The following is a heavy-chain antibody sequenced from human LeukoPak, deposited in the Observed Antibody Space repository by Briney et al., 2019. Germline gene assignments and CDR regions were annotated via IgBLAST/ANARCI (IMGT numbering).Heavy chain of an antibody. Sequence: SETLSLTCTVSGGSISSYYWSWIRQPPGKGLEWIGYIYYSGSTNYNPSLKSRVTISVDTSKNQFSLKLSSVTAADTAVYYCARGKVLLWFGEYPTFDYWGQGTLVTVSS. V-gene: IGHV4-59*08. CDR3: ARGKVLLWFGEYPTFDY. D-gene: IGHD3-10*01. J-gene: IGHJ4*02. CDR2: IYYSGST. CDR1: GGSISSYY.